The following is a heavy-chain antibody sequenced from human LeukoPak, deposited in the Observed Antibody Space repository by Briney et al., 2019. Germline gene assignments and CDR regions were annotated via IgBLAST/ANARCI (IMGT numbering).Heavy chain of an antibody. CDR3: ARTSGWYQHWFDP. Sequence: KSSETLSLTCAVYGGSFSGYYWSWIRQPPGKGLEWIGEINHSGSTNYNPSLKSRVTISVDTSKYQFSLKLSSVTAADTAVYYCARTSGWYQHWFDPWGQGTLVTVSS. CDR1: GGSFSGYY. CDR2: INHSGST. D-gene: IGHD6-19*01. V-gene: IGHV4-34*01. J-gene: IGHJ5*02.